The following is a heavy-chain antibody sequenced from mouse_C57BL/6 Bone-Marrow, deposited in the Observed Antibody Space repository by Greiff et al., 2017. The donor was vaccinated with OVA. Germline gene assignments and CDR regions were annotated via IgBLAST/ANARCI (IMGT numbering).Heavy chain of an antibody. CDR3: VVTDWYFDV. Sequence: QVQLQQPGAELVMPGASVKLSCKASGYTFTSYWMHWVKQRPGQGLEWIGEIDPSDSYTNYNQKFKGKSTLTVDKSSRTAYMQLSSLTSEDSAVYYCVVTDWYFDVWGTGTTVTVSS. V-gene: IGHV1-69*01. CDR1: GYTFTSYW. CDR2: IDPSDSYT. D-gene: IGHD2-5*01. J-gene: IGHJ1*03.